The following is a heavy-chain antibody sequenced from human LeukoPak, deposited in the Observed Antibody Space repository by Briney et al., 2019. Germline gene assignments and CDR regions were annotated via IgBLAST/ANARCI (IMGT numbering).Heavy chain of an antibody. J-gene: IGHJ3*02. CDR2: IYPGDSDT. Sequence: GESLKISCKGSGYSFTSYWIGWVRQMPGKGLEWMGIIYPGDSDTRYSPSFQGQVTISADKSISTAYLQWSSLKASDTAMYYCARPKHACSSTSCYTIDYAFDIWGQGTMVTVSS. CDR3: ARPKHACSSTSCYTIDYAFDI. D-gene: IGHD2-2*02. CDR1: GYSFTSYW. V-gene: IGHV5-51*01.